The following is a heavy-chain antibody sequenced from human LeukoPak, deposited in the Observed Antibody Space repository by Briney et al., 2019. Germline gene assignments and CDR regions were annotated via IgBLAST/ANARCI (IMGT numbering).Heavy chain of an antibody. CDR2: ISGDATGT. D-gene: IGHD2-2*01. Sequence: GSLRLSCAASGFTFSNYWMYWVRQAPGKGLVWVSRISGDATGTSYADSVKGRFTISRGNAKNTLYLQMNSLRAEDTAMYYCARGGYQLRSFDYWGQGILVTVSS. CDR3: ARGGYQLRSFDY. J-gene: IGHJ4*02. V-gene: IGHV3-74*01. CDR1: GFTFSNYW.